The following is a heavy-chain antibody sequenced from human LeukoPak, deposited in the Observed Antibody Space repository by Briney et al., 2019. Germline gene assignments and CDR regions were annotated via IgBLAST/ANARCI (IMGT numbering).Heavy chain of an antibody. CDR1: GFTFSSYD. D-gene: IGHD2-15*01. Sequence: GGSLRLSCAASGFTFSSYDMHWVRQAPGKGLEWVAVISYDGSKNYYGDSVKGRFTISRDNSKNRVYLQMNSLRAEDTAVYSCAKDVQSTPYYYYGMDVWGQGTAVTVSS. J-gene: IGHJ6*02. CDR2: ISYDGSKN. V-gene: IGHV3-30*18. CDR3: AKDVQSTPYYYYGMDV.